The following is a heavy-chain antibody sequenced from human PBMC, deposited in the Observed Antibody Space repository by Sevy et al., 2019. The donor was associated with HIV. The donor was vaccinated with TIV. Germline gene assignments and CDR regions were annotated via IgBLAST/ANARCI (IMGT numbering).Heavy chain of an antibody. CDR3: ARWRGTRITMIVVVVTGYFDY. CDR2: INHSGST. D-gene: IGHD3-22*01. J-gene: IGHJ4*02. Sequence: SETLSLTCAVYGGSFSDYSWSWIRQPPGKGLEWIGEINHSGSTNYNPSLKSRVTISVDTSKSQFSLKLSSVTAADTAVYYCARWRGTRITMIVVVVTGYFDYWGQGTLVTVSS. V-gene: IGHV4-34*01. CDR1: GGSFSDYS.